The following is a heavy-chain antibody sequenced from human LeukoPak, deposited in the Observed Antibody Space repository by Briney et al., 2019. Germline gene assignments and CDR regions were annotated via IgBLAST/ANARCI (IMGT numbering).Heavy chain of an antibody. D-gene: IGHD6-13*01. CDR1: GGSISSYY. J-gene: IGHJ4*02. CDR3: ARDLYSSSWLNYFDY. V-gene: IGHV4-59*01. Sequence: SETLSLTCTVSGGSISSYYWSWIRQPPGKGLEWIGYIYYSGSTDYNPSLKSRVTISVDTSKNQFSLKLSPVTAADTAVYYCARDLYSSSWLNYFDYWGQGTLVTVSS. CDR2: IYYSGST.